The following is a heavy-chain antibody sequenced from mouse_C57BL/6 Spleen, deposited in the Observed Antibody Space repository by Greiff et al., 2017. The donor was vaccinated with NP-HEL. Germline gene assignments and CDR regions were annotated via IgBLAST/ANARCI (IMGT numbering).Heavy chain of an antibody. CDR2: IDPSDSET. V-gene: IGHV1-52*01. D-gene: IGHD4-1*01. CDR3: ARDLTGTGDY. Sequence: QVQLQQPGAELVRPGSSVQLSCKASGYTFTSYWMHWVKQRPIQGLEWIGNIDPSDSETHYNQKFKDKATLTVDKSSSTAYMQLSSLTSEDSAVYYCARDLTGTGDYWGQGTTLTVSS. J-gene: IGHJ2*01. CDR1: GYTFTSYW.